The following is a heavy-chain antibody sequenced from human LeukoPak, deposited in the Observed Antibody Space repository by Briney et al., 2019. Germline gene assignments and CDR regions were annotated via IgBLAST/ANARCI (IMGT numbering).Heavy chain of an antibody. D-gene: IGHD6-19*01. V-gene: IGHV1-8*03. CDR3: ARDEGAVDVYYFDY. Sequence: ASVKVSCKASGYTFTNYDINWVRQATGQGLEWMGYMNPNSGNTGYAQKFQDRVTITSDTSISTAYMELSSLRSEDTAVYYCARDEGAVDVYYFDYWGQGTLVTVSS. CDR2: MNPNSGNT. J-gene: IGHJ4*02. CDR1: GYTFTNYD.